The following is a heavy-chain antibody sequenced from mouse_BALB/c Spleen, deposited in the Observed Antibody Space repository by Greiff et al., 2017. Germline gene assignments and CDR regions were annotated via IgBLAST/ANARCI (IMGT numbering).Heavy chain of an antibody. V-gene: IGHV5-4*02. J-gene: IGHJ2*01. CDR1: GFTFSDYY. CDR2: ISDGGSYT. D-gene: IGHD2-3*01. CDR3: ARDGDGYYSYYFDY. Sequence: EVMLVESGGGLVKPGGSLKLSCAASGFTFSDYYMYWVRQTPEKRLEWVATISDGGSYTYYPDSVKGRFTISRDNAKNNLYLQMSSLKSEDTAMYYCARDGDGYYSYYFDYWGQGTTLTVSS.